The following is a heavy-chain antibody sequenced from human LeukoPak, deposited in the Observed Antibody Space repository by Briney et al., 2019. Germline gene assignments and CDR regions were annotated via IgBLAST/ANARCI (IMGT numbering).Heavy chain of an antibody. CDR1: GFTFSSYA. V-gene: IGHV3-23*01. CDR3: AKVRNYFPDY. D-gene: IGHD2/OR15-2a*01. J-gene: IGHJ4*02. CDR2: ISGSGGST. Sequence: PGGSLRLSCAASGFTFSSYAMSWVRQAPGEGLEWVSAISGSGGSTYYADSVKGRFTISRDNSKNTLYLKMNSLRAEDTAVYYCAKVRNYFPDYWGQGTLVTVSS.